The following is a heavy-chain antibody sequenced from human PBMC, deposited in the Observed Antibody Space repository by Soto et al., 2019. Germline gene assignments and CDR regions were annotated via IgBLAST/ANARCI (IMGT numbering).Heavy chain of an antibody. CDR3: ARGDIVTVPTTGGWFDP. J-gene: IGHJ5*02. V-gene: IGHV4-30-2*01. D-gene: IGHD3-9*01. CDR1: GGSITAGDYS. CDR2: VYARGGA. Sequence: QVRLQESGSGLVKPSQTLSLTCDVSGGSITAGDYSWSWIRRPPGKGLEFLGSVYARGGAYSNPSFSSRVIVSVDMSKNRFSLRLTSWPAADSAVYYCARGDIVTVPTTGGWFDPWGQGTPVIVSS.